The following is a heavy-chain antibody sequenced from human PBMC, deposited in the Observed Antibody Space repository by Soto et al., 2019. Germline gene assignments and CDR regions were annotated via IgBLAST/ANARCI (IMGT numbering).Heavy chain of an antibody. Sequence: EVQLVESGGGLVQPGGSLRLSCAASGFTFSSYSMNWVRQAPGKGLEWVSDISSSSSIMYYADSVKGRLTISRDNAKNSLYLQMNSLRAEDTAVYYCARVAVAGHYWYFDLWGRGTLVTVSS. V-gene: IGHV3-48*01. CDR3: ARVAVAGHYWYFDL. D-gene: IGHD6-19*01. CDR1: GFTFSSYS. J-gene: IGHJ2*01. CDR2: ISSSSSIM.